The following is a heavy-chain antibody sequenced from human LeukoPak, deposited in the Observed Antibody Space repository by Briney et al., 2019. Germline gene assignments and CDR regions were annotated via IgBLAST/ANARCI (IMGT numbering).Heavy chain of an antibody. CDR3: ATGLWPRSGGNWFDP. D-gene: IGHD3-16*01. Sequence: SETLSLTCTVSGGSISGGGYYWSWIRQPPGKGLEWIGYINYSGNTYYNPSLKSRLTISVDTSKNQFSLKLSSVAAADTAVYYCATGLWPRSGGNWFDPWGQGTLVTVSS. CDR2: INYSGNT. V-gene: IGHV4-30-4*01. J-gene: IGHJ5*02. CDR1: GGSISGGGYY.